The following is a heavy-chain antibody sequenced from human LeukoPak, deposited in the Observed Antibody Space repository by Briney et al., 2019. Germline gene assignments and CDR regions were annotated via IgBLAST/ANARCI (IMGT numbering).Heavy chain of an antibody. CDR3: ARDPPQPGITAAGYFDL. CDR2: VYYSGST. Sequence: PSETLSLTCTVSGDSISTFYWNWIRQPPGKGLEWIGYVYYSGSTNYNPSLKSRVTISADTSKNQFSLKVRSVTAADTAVYYCARDPPQPGITAAGYFDLWGRGTLVTVSS. CDR1: GDSISTFY. V-gene: IGHV4-59*01. J-gene: IGHJ2*01. D-gene: IGHD6-13*01.